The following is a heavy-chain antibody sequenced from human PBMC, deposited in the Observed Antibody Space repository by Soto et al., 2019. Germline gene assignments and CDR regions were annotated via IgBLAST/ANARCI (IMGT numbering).Heavy chain of an antibody. J-gene: IGHJ6*02. Sequence: QVRLVESGGGVVQPGRSLRLSCAASGFTFSNYAMPWVRKAQGKGLEWLALISFDGSNKYYADSVKGRFTISRDNSKNTLYLQMNSLRADDTAVYYCARDIGPGGDYYYGMDVCGQWTTVTVSS. V-gene: IGHV3-30-3*01. CDR1: GFTFSNYA. CDR2: ISFDGSNK. CDR3: ARDIGPGGDYYYGMDV. D-gene: IGHD2-15*01.